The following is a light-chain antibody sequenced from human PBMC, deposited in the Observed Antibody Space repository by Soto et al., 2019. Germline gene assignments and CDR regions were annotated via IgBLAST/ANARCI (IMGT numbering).Light chain of an antibody. V-gene: IGKV1-5*03. J-gene: IGKJ1*01. CDR2: KVS. CDR3: QQYDTYSGT. CDR1: QSISTS. Sequence: IHMTRSPSTLSASLLYRFSITLLASQSISTSLAWYQQKPGRAPKLLISKVSNLQTGVTSRFSGSGSGTEFTLTISSLQPEDVATYYCQQYDTYSGTFGQGTKVDIK.